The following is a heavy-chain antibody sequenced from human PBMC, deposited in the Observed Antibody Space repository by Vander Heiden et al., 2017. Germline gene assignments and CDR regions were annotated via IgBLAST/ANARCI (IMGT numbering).Heavy chain of an antibody. CDR3: ARDQRGRNYYYGMDV. D-gene: IGHD3-10*01. J-gene: IGHJ6*02. V-gene: IGHV3-30-3*01. Sequence: QVQLVESGGGVVQPGMSLRLSCAASGFTFSRYAMHWVRQAPGKGLEWVAVISYDGSNKYYADSVKGRFTISRDNSKNTLYLQMNSLRAEDTAVYYCARDQRGRNYYYGMDVWGQGTTVTVSS. CDR2: ISYDGSNK. CDR1: GFTFSRYA.